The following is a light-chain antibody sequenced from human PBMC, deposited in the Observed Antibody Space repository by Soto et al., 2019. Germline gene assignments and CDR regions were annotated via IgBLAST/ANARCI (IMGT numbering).Light chain of an antibody. CDR3: QQYGSSPPT. V-gene: IGKV3-20*01. Sequence: MTQSPATLSVSPGERVTLSCRTSHSVNSHVAWYQQKPGQAPRPLLYGASSRATGTPDRFSGSGSGTDFTLTINRLEPEDFALYYCQQYGSSPPTFGQGTKVDIK. CDR2: GAS. J-gene: IGKJ1*01. CDR1: HSVNSH.